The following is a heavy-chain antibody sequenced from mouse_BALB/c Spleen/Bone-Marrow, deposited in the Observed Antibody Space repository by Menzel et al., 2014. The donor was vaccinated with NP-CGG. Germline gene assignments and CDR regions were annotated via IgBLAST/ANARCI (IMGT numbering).Heavy chain of an antibody. V-gene: IGHV1S81*02. CDR2: INPSNGRT. CDR1: GYTFTSYW. CDR3: ASYYGNYAY. J-gene: IGHJ3*01. Sequence: VQLQQSGAELVKPGASVKLSCKASGYTFTSYWMHWVKQRPGQGLEWIGEINPSNGRTNYNEKFKSKATLNVDKPSSTAYMQLSSLTSEDSAVYYCASYYGNYAYWGQGTLVTVSA. D-gene: IGHD2-1*01.